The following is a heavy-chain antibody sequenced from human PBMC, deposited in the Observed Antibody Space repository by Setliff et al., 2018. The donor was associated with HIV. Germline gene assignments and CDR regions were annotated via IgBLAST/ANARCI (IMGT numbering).Heavy chain of an antibody. D-gene: IGHD2-8*02. J-gene: IGHJ1*01. CDR2: VTGRGDPT. Sequence: PGGSLRLSCAASGFKFSSYAMSWVRQARGKGLEWVASVTGRGDPTYYADSVKGRFIISRDNSKNTLYLQLSSLRADDTAIYFCAKDRDWRLIAEYFQDWGQGSLVTVSS. CDR1: GFKFSSYA. CDR3: AKDRDWRLIAEYFQD. V-gene: IGHV3-23*01.